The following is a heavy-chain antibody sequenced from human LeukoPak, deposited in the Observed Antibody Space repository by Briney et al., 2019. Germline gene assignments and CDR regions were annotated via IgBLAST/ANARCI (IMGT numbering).Heavy chain of an antibody. CDR3: ARAGPDYGDYEYAPFLDY. J-gene: IGHJ4*02. V-gene: IGHV4-59*01. CDR1: GGSISSYY. CDR2: IYYSGST. D-gene: IGHD4-17*01. Sequence: SETLSLTCTVSGGSISSYYWSWIRQPPGKGLEWIGYIYYSGSTNYNPSLKSRVTISVDTSKNQFSLKLSSVTAADTAVYYCARAGPDYGDYEYAPFLDYWGQGTLVTVSS.